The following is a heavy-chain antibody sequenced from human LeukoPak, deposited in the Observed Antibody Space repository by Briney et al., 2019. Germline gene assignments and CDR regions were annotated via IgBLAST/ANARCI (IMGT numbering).Heavy chain of an antibody. CDR3: AKIRFFDY. J-gene: IGHJ4*02. CDR2: ISYDGSNK. V-gene: IGHV3-30*18. CDR1: GFTFSSYG. Sequence: GGSLRLSCAASGFTFSSYGMHWVRQAPGKGLVWVAVISYDGSNKYYADSVKGRFTISRDNSKNTLYLQMNSLRAEDTAVYYCAKIRFFDYWGQGTLVTVSS. D-gene: IGHD3-16*01.